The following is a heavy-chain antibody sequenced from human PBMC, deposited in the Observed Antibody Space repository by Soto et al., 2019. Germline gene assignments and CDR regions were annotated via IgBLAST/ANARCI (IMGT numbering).Heavy chain of an antibody. CDR1: GYTFTNFG. CDR3: ASGGTPIGY. D-gene: IGHD3-16*01. Sequence: QVQLVQSEAEVKKPGASVKVSCKASGYTFTNFGISWVRQAPGQGLEWMGWISAYNGNTNYAQNFQGRVTMPTNTATSTAYMELRSLRSDDTAVYYCASGGTPIGYWGQGTLVTVSS. J-gene: IGHJ4*02. CDR2: ISAYNGNT. V-gene: IGHV1-18*01.